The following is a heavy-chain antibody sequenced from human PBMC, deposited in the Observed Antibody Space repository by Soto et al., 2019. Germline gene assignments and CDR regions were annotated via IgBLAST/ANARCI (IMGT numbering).Heavy chain of an antibody. CDR2: MYFSGSF. D-gene: IGHD3-22*01. Sequence: PETLSLTCTLSGASVSDGYWSWIRQPPEKELEWIGFMYFSGSFNYNPSLTGRATISVETSKNQSTMKVTSVTAADTAVYYCARSYYDSTGFAVDPWGQGTQVTVSS. CDR1: GASVSDGY. J-gene: IGHJ5*02. CDR3: ARSYYDSTGFAVDP. V-gene: IGHV4-59*02.